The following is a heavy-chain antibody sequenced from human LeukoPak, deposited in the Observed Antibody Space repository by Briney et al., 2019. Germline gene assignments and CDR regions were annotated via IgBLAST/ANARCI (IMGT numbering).Heavy chain of an antibody. CDR1: GGTFSSYA. Sequence: ASVKVSCKASGGTFSSYAISWVRQAPGQGLEWMGGIIPIFGTANYAQKFQGRVTITADESTSTAYMELSSLRSEDTAVYYCARSPPWSFLTGYFFDYWGQGTLVTASS. D-gene: IGHD3-9*01. CDR2: IIPIFGTA. V-gene: IGHV1-69*13. J-gene: IGHJ4*02. CDR3: ARSPPWSFLTGYFFDY.